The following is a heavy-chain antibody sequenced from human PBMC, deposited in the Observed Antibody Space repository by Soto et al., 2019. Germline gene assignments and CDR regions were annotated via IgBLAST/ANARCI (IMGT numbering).Heavy chain of an antibody. Sequence: EVQLLESGGGLVQPGGSLRLSCAASGFTFSSYAMSWVRQAPGKGLEWVSAISGSGGSTYYADSVKGRFTISRDNSKKTLYLQMNSLRAEDTAVYYCAKVRDSSGYYQRDAFDIWGQGTMVTVSS. V-gene: IGHV3-23*01. J-gene: IGHJ3*02. CDR3: AKVRDSSGYYQRDAFDI. D-gene: IGHD3-22*01. CDR2: ISGSGGST. CDR1: GFTFSSYA.